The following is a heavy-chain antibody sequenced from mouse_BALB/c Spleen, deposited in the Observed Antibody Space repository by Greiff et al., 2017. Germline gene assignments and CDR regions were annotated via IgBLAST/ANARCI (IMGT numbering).Heavy chain of an antibody. D-gene: IGHD2-14*01. CDR2: IDPYYGGT. J-gene: IGHJ1*01. CDR1: GYSFTGYN. V-gene: IGHV1-39*01. Sequence: EVQRVESGPELEKPGASVKISCKASGYSFTGYNMNWVKQSNGKSLEWIGNIDPYYGGTSYNQKFKGKATLTVDKSSSTAYMQLKSLTSEDSAVYYCARSGYRYDVGHWYFDVWGAGTTVTVSS. CDR3: ARSGYRYDVGHWYFDV.